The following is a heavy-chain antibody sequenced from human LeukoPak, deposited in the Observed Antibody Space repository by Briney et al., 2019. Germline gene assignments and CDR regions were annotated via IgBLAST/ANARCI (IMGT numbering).Heavy chain of an antibody. Sequence: PSETPSLTCTVSGGSISSGNYYWSWIRQPPGKGLEWIGYIYYNGATYYNPSLKSRVTISLDTSKNQFALKLSSETAADTAVYYCASIPTSPYTYDSSGYYGGFDSWGQGTLATVSS. D-gene: IGHD3-22*01. CDR1: GGSISSGNYY. CDR2: IYYNGAT. CDR3: ASIPTSPYTYDSSGYYGGFDS. V-gene: IGHV4-30-4*01. J-gene: IGHJ5*02.